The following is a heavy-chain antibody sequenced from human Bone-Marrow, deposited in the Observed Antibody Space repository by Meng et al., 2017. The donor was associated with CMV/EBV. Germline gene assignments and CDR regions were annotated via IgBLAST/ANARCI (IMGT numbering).Heavy chain of an antibody. CDR3: AISRPRMDDAFDI. CDR2: ISGSGGST. V-gene: IGHV3-23*01. D-gene: IGHD2-15*01. J-gene: IGHJ3*02. CDR1: GFTFSSYA. Sequence: GESLKISCAASGFTFSSYAMSWVRQAPGKGLEWVSAISGSGGSTYYADSVKGRFTISRDNSKNTLYLQMNSLRAEDTAIYYCAISRPRMDDAFDIWGQGTMVTVSS.